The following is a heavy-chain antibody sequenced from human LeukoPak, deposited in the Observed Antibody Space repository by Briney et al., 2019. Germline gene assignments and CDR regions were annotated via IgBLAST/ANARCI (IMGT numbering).Heavy chain of an antibody. CDR2: IYHSGST. D-gene: IGHD5-18*01. J-gene: IGHJ4*02. V-gene: IGHV4-4*02. Sequence: SETLSLTCAVSGGSISSSNWWSWVRQSPGKGLEWIGEIYHSGSTNYNPSLKSRVTISVDKSKNQFSLKLSSVTAADTAVYYCAILGYSYGSDFDYWGQGTLVTVSS. CDR1: GGSISSSNW. CDR3: AILGYSYGSDFDY.